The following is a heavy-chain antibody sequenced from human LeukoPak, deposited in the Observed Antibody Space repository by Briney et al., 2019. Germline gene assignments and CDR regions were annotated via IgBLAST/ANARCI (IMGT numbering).Heavy chain of an antibody. V-gene: IGHV4-59*02. D-gene: IGHD5-12*01. CDR2: IYYSGST. Sequence: SETLSLTCTVSGGSVSSYYWSWIRQPPGKGLEWIGYIYYSGSTNYNPSLKSRVTISVDTSKNQFSLKLSSVTAADTAVYYCARDGGYGLDYWGQGTLVTVSS. CDR1: GGSVSSYY. CDR3: ARDGGYGLDY. J-gene: IGHJ4*02.